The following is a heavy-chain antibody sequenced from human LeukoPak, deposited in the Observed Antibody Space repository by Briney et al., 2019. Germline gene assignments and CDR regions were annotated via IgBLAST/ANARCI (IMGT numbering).Heavy chain of an antibody. CDR1: GGSISTSYY. V-gene: IGHV4-39*07. D-gene: IGHD1-26*01. J-gene: IGHJ4*02. Sequence: SETLSLTCTVSGGSISTSYYWGWIRQPPGKGLEWIGTIYYSGSTYYNPSLKSRVTISVDTSKNQFSLKLSSVTAADTAVYYCARDGEPFDYWGQGTLVTVSS. CDR2: IYYSGST. CDR3: ARDGEPFDY.